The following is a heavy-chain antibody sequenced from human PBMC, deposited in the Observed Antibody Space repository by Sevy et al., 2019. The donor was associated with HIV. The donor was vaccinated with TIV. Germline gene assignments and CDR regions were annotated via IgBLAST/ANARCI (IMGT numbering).Heavy chain of an antibody. D-gene: IGHD2-2*01. CDR3: ARGECSSSSYYYYYGMDV. Sequence: ASVKVSCKASGYTFTSYVMNWVRQAPGQGLEWMGWINTNTGNPTYAQGFTGRFVFSLDTSVSTAYLQISSLKAEDTAVYYCARGECSSSSYYYYYGMDVWAQGATVTVSS. CDR2: INTNTGNP. J-gene: IGHJ6*02. V-gene: IGHV7-4-1*02. CDR1: GYTFTSYV.